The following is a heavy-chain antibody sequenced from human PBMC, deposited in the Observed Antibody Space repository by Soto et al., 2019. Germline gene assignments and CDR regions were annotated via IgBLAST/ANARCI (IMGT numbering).Heavy chain of an antibody. D-gene: IGHD5-18*01. CDR1: GVTLTNVW. J-gene: IGHJ4*02. CDR3: SHGYYQYFNS. V-gene: IGHV3-15*07. CDR2: IKSKTDGGTT. Sequence: GGSLRLSCAVSGVTLTNVWMNWVRQAPGKGPEWVGRIKSKTDGGTTDYAAPVKGRFTISRDDSENTLYLQMNSLKTEDTAVYYCSHGYYQYFNSWGQGTLVTVAS.